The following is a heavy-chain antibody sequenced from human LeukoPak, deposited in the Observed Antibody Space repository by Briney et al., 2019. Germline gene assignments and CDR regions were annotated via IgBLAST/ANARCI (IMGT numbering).Heavy chain of an antibody. D-gene: IGHD6-13*01. J-gene: IGHJ4*02. Sequence: SETLSLTCAVYGGSFSGYYWSWIRQPPGKGLEWIGEINHSGSTNYNPSLKSRVTISVDTSKNQFSLKLSSVTAADTAVYYCARGLRAAAGTVGDYWGQGTLVTVSS. V-gene: IGHV4-34*01. CDR2: INHSGST. CDR1: GGSFSGYY. CDR3: ARGLRAAAGTVGDY.